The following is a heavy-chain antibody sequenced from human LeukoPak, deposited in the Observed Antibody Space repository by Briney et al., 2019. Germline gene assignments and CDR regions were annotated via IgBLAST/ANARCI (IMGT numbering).Heavy chain of an antibody. D-gene: IGHD1-26*01. CDR2: ISFIGDST. J-gene: IGHJ5*02. V-gene: IGHV3-23*01. CDR1: GFTFSDYA. CDR3: AKDYEPLVGVHRWGDWFDP. Sequence: GGSLRLSCAASGFTFSDYAMSWVRQAPGKGLEWVSGISFIGDSTYYADSVKGRFTISRDNSKNTLYLQMNSLRAEDTAVYYCAKDYEPLVGVHRWGDWFDPWGQGTLVTVSS.